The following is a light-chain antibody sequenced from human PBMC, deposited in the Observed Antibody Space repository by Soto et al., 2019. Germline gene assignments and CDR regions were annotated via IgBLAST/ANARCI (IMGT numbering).Light chain of an antibody. CDR3: QQYNHYWT. V-gene: IGKV1-39*01. Sequence: DIQMTQSPSSLSASVGDRVTITFRASQSIGGYLNWYQQKPGKAPKLLIYAASSLQSGVPSRFSGSGSGTDFTLTISSLQPEDFATYYCQQYNHYWTFGQGTKVDIK. J-gene: IGKJ1*01. CDR2: AAS. CDR1: QSIGGY.